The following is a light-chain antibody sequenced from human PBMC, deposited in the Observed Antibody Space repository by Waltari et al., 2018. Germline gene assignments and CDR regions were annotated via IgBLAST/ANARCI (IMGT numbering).Light chain of an antibody. CDR3: CAYAGSSIYV. CDR1: NSDVGNYHL. CDR2: ETT. J-gene: IGLJ1*01. V-gene: IGLV2-23*01. Sequence: HSALTPPSSVSGSPGQSITISCPGSNSDVGNYHLVSWYQQHPGEAPKLLIFETTKRPSGVSDRFSGSRSGNTASLTISGLQAEDEAEYSCCAYAGSSIYVFGSGTRVTVL.